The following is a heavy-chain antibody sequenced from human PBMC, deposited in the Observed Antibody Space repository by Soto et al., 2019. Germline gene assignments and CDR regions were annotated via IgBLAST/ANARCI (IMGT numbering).Heavy chain of an antibody. D-gene: IGHD2-15*01. Sequence: GESLKISCKGSGYSFTSYWIGWVRQMPGKGLEWMGIIYPGDSDTRYSPSFQGQVTISADKSISTAYLQWSSLKASDTAMYFCARQVYCSGGSCYRYFDYWGQGTLVTVSS. CDR1: GYSFTSYW. CDR2: IYPGDSDT. CDR3: ARQVYCSGGSCYRYFDY. V-gene: IGHV5-51*01. J-gene: IGHJ4*02.